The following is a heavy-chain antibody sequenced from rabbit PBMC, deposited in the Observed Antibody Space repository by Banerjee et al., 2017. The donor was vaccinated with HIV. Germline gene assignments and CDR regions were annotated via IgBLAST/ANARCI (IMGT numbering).Heavy chain of an antibody. D-gene: IGHD6-1*01. CDR1: GFSFSSVYD. CDR2: IYAVSGST. V-gene: IGHV1S43*01. CDR3: ARGTGYAGYGYAIQYFTL. Sequence: QEQLVESGGDLVKPGASLTLTCTASGFSFSSVYDMCWVRQAPGKGLELIACIYAVSGSTWYASWVNGRFTISRSTSLNTVDLKMTSLTAADTATYFCARGTGYAGYGYAIQYFTLWGPGTLVTVS. J-gene: IGHJ4*01.